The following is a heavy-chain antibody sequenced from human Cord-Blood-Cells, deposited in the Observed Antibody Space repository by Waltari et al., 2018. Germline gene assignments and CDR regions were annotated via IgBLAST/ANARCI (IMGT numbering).Heavy chain of an antibody. CDR2: IYYSGST. J-gene: IGHJ2*01. Sequence: QLQLQESGPGLVKPSETLSLTCTVSGGSISSSSYYWGWIRQPPGKGLEWIGSIYYSGSTYHSPSLKGRVTISVDTSKNQFSLKLSSVTAADTAVYYCAATYYYGSGSYWYCDLWGRGTLVTVSS. CDR3: AATYYYGSGSYWYCDL. CDR1: GGSISSSSYY. V-gene: IGHV4-39*01. D-gene: IGHD3-10*01.